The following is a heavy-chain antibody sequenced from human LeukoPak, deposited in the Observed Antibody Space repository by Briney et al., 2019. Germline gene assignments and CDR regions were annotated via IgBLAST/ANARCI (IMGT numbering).Heavy chain of an antibody. CDR2: IKRDGGEK. CDR3: ARGSGSGSYFNL. V-gene: IGHV3-7*01. CDR1: GITFSNYW. D-gene: IGHD3-10*01. J-gene: IGHJ5*02. Sequence: GGSLRLSCATSGITFSNYWMTWVRQAPGRGLEWVANIKRDGGEKYYVDSVKGRFTISRDNAKNSLYLQMNSLRAEDTAVYYCARGSGSGSYFNLWGQGTLVTVSS.